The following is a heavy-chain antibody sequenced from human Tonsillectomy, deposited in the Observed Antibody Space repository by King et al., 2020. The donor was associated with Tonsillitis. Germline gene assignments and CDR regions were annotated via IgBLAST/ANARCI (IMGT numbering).Heavy chain of an antibody. V-gene: IGHV3-30*03. CDR1: GFTFSSYG. Sequence: VQLVESGGGVVQPGRSLRLSCAASGFTFSSYGMHGVRQAPGKGLEWVAIISYDGSNKYYADSVKGRFTISRDNSKNTLYLQMNSLRAEDTAVYYCATRPERPPYYYLGMDVWGQGTTVTVSS. J-gene: IGHJ6*02. CDR3: ATRPERPPYYYLGMDV. D-gene: IGHD1-1*01. CDR2: ISYDGSNK.